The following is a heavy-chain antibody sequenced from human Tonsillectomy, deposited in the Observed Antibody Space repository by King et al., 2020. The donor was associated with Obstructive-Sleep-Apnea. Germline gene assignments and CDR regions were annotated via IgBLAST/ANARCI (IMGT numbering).Heavy chain of an antibody. CDR1: GFTFSSYA. CDR2: INNSGGT. J-gene: IGHJ4*02. D-gene: IGHD3-10*01. CDR3: AKLHGAAMVRWDFDY. V-gene: IGHV3-23*04. Sequence: VQLVESGGGLVQPEGSLRLSCAASGFTFSSYAMSWVRQAPGKGLEWVSTINNSGGTYSADSVKGRFTISRDNSKNTLYLQINSLRAEDTAVYYCAKLHGAAMVRWDFDYWGQGTLVTVSS.